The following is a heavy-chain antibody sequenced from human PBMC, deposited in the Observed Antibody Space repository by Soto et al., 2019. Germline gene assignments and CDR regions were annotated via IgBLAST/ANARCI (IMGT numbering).Heavy chain of an antibody. CDR3: ARDDVAVGFDP. Sequence: SETLSLTCTVSGGSISSYYWSWIRQPPGKGLEWIGYIYYSGSTNYNPSLKSRVTISVDTSKNQFSLKLSSVTAADTAVYYCARDDVAVGFDPWGQGTLVTVSS. V-gene: IGHV4-59*01. J-gene: IGHJ5*02. D-gene: IGHD2-21*01. CDR1: GGSISSYY. CDR2: IYYSGST.